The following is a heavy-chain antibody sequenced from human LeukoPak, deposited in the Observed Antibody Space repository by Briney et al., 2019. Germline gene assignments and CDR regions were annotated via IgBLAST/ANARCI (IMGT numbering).Heavy chain of an antibody. CDR3: ATALTYYDILTGYHI. CDR2: FDPEDGET. J-gene: IGHJ3*02. CDR1: GYTLTELS. D-gene: IGHD3-9*01. V-gene: IGHV1-24*01. Sequence: RASVKVSCKVSGYTLTELSMRWVRQAPGKGLECMGGFDPEDGETIYAQKFQGRVTMTEDTSTDTAYMELSSLRSEDTAVYYCATALTYYDILTGYHIWGQGTMVTVSS.